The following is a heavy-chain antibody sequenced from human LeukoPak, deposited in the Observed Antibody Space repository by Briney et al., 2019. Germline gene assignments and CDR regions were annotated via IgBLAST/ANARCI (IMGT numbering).Heavy chain of an antibody. J-gene: IGHJ4*02. V-gene: IGHV4-34*01. CDR3: ARDQDYVWGSSHIDY. CDR1: GGSFSGYY. Sequence: PSETLSLTCAVYGGSFSGYYWSWIRQPPGKGLEWIGEINHSGSTNYNPSLKSRVTISVDTSKNQFSLKLSSVTAADTAVYYCARDQDYVWGSSHIDYWGQGTLVTVSS. CDR2: INHSGST. D-gene: IGHD3-16*01.